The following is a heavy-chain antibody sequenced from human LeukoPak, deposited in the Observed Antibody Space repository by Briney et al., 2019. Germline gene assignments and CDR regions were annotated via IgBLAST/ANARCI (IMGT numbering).Heavy chain of an antibody. CDR3: ARDNNDSSGYYYAAYYYYMDV. CDR1: GGSISSSSYY. V-gene: IGHV4-39*02. Sequence: PSETLSLTCTVSGGSISSSSYYWGWIRQPPGKGLEWIGSIYYSGSTYYNPSLKSRVTISVDTSKNQFSLKLSSVTAADTAVYYCARDNNDSSGYYYAAYYYYMDVWGKGTTVTISS. CDR2: IYYSGST. D-gene: IGHD3-22*01. J-gene: IGHJ6*03.